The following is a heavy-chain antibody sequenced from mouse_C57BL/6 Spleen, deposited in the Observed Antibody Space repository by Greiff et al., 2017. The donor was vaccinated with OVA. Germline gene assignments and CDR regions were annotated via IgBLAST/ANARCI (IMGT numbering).Heavy chain of an antibody. CDR3: TTMATKTY. D-gene: IGHD6-1*01. CDR2: IDPENGDT. Sequence: EVKLMESGAELVRPGASVKLSCTASGFNIKDDYMHWVKQRPEQGLEWIGWIDPENGDTEYASKFQGKATITADTSSNTAYLQLSSLTSEDTAVYYCTTMATKTYWGQGTLVTVSA. CDR1: GFNIKDDY. J-gene: IGHJ3*01. V-gene: IGHV14-4*01.